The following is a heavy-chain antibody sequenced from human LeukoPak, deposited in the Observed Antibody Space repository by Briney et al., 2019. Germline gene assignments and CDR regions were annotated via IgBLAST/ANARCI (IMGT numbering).Heavy chain of an antibody. Sequence: GGSLRLSCAASGFTFSSYAMSWVRQAPGKGLEWVSAISGSGGSTYYADSVNGRFTISRDNSKNTLYLQMNSLRAEDTAVYYCAKEIAVAGTKRNAFDIWGQGTMVTVSS. V-gene: IGHV3-23*01. CDR1: GFTFSSYA. CDR2: ISGSGGST. J-gene: IGHJ3*02. CDR3: AKEIAVAGTKRNAFDI. D-gene: IGHD6-19*01.